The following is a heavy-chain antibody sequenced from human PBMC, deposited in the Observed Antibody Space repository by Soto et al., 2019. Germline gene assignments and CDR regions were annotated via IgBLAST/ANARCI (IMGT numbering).Heavy chain of an antibody. CDR2: ISTNSGNT. J-gene: IGHJ4*02. CDR1: GYPFGTYA. D-gene: IGHD4-4*01. V-gene: IGHV1-18*04. Sequence: QGQLEQSGAEVKEPGASVKVSCKASGYPFGTYAITWVRQAPGQGLEWVGWISTNSGNTYYAQNFKGRVTLTTDTSTTTALMELMSLTSDDTAIYYCARSSTCNSEGFDHWGQGTLVTVST. CDR3: ARSSTCNSEGFDH.